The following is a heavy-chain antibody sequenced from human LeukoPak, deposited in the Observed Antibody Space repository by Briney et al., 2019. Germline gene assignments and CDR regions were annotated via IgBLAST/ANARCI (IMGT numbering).Heavy chain of an antibody. CDR3: AKEGDYYGSGSYYNY. D-gene: IGHD3-10*01. Sequence: GGSLRLSCAASGFTFSNFWMHWVRQAPGKGLVWVALIYGDGSFTRYADSVKGRFTISRDNSKNTLYLQMNSLRAEDTAVYYCAKEGDYYGSGSYYNYWGQGTLVTVSS. J-gene: IGHJ4*02. CDR2: IYGDGSFT. CDR1: GFTFSNFW. V-gene: IGHV3-74*01.